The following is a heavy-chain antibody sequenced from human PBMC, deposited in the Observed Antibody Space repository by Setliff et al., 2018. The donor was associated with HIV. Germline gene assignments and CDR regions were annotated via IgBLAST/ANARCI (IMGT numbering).Heavy chain of an antibody. D-gene: IGHD1-26*01. CDR1: GFAFSNFW. J-gene: IGHJ6*03. CDR3: ARDPSAGANLYYYVDV. CDR2: INSDGSSA. V-gene: IGHV3-74*01. Sequence: GGSLRLSCAASGFAFSNFWMHWVRQAPGKGLVWVARINSDGSSATYADSVKGRFTISRDNAKNTLNLQMNSLRAEDAAVYYCARDPSAGANLYYYVDVWGKGTTVT.